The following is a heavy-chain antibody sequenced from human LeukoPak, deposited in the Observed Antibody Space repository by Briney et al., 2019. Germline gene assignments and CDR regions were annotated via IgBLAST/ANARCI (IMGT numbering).Heavy chain of an antibody. CDR3: AREPRSTVTTPFDY. CDR1: GFTFSDYY. V-gene: IGHV3-11*01. D-gene: IGHD4-17*01. J-gene: IGHJ4*02. Sequence: GGSLRLSCAASGFTFSDYYMSWIRQAPGKGLEWVSYISSSGSTIYYAGSVKGRFTISRDNAKNSLYLQMNSLRAEDTAVYYCAREPRSTVTTPFDYWGQGTLVTVSS. CDR2: ISSSGSTI.